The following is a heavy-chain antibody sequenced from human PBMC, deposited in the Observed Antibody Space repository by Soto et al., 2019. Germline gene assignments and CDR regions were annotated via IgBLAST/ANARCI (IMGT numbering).Heavy chain of an antibody. CDR1: GGSISSYY. J-gene: IGHJ3*02. Sequence: QVQLQESGPGLVKPSETLSLTCTVSGGSISSYYWSWIRQPPGKGLEWIGYIYYSGSTNYNPSLKRRVTISGDTSKHQFSLKLSSVTAADTAVYYCARWYQLLSDAFDIWGQGTMVTVSS. V-gene: IGHV4-59*01. CDR3: ARWYQLLSDAFDI. CDR2: IYYSGST. D-gene: IGHD2-2*01.